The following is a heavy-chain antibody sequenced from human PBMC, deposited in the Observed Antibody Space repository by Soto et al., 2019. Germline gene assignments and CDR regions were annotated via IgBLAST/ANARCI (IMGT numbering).Heavy chain of an antibody. J-gene: IGHJ4*02. Sequence: QVQLQESGPGLVKPSETLSLTCTVSGGSVSSGSYYWSWIRQPPGKGLEWIGYIYYSGSTNYNPYLKSRVTISVDTSKNQFSLKLNSVTAADTAVYYCARYSSSWYPSNYWGQGTLVTVSS. D-gene: IGHD6-13*01. CDR3: ARYSSSWYPSNY. V-gene: IGHV4-61*01. CDR2: IYYSGST. CDR1: GGSVSSGSYY.